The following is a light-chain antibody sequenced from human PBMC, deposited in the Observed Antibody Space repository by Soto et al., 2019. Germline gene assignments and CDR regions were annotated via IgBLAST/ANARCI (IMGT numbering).Light chain of an antibody. CDR1: QSIHSY. CDR2: AAS. V-gene: IGKV1-39*01. J-gene: IGKJ1*01. Sequence: DIQMTQSPSSLSASVGDRVTITCRASQSIHSYLNWYQQKQGKAPKVXIYAASSLPSGVPSRFSGSGSGTDFTLTISSLQPEDFATYYCQQSYRTTRTFGQGTKVDI. CDR3: QQSYRTTRT.